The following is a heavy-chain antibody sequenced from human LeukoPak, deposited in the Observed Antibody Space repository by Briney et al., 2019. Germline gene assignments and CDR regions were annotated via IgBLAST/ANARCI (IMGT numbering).Heavy chain of an antibody. D-gene: IGHD6-19*01. Sequence: SETQSLTCTVSGGSISSYYWSWIRQPPGKGLEWIGYIYYSGSTNYNPSLKSRVTISVDTSKNQFSLKLSSVTAADTAVYYCARRTQWPYYFDYWGQGTLVTVSS. CDR3: ARRTQWPYYFDY. CDR2: IYYSGST. J-gene: IGHJ4*02. V-gene: IGHV4-59*08. CDR1: GGSISSYY.